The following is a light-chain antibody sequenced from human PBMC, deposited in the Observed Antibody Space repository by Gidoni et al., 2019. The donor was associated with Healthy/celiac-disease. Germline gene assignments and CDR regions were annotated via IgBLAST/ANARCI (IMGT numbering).Light chain of an antibody. CDR1: SGSIASNY. V-gene: IGLV6-57*01. Sequence: NFMLPQPHSVSESPGKTVTISCTSSSGSIASNYVQWYQKRPGSSPTTVIYEDNQRPTGGPDRFSGSIDRSSNSASRTIAGLKTEDEADYYCQSYDSSNVVFGGGTKLTVL. CDR3: QSYDSSNVV. J-gene: IGLJ2*01. CDR2: EDN.